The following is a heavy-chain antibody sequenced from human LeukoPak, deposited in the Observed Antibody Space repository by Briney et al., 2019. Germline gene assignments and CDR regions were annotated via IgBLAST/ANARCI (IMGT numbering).Heavy chain of an antibody. Sequence: SETLSLTCTVCGGSISRYYWSWIRQPPRKGLKWIGYIYYSGSTHYKPSLKSRVTISVDTSKNQCSLKLRSVTAGDTAVYYCARKYSSSWDFYYWGQGTLVTVSS. D-gene: IGHD6-13*01. CDR1: GGSISRYY. J-gene: IGHJ4*02. V-gene: IGHV4-59*01. CDR3: ARKYSSSWDFYY. CDR2: IYYSGST.